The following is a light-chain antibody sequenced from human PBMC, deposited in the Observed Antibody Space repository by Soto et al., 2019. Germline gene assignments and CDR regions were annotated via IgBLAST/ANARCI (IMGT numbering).Light chain of an antibody. CDR1: QSVGSN. CDR3: QHYYNWPRT. CDR2: GAS. V-gene: IGKV3-15*01. J-gene: IGKJ1*01. Sequence: EIVMTQSPATLSVSPGGRATLSCRASQSVGSNLAWYQQKPGQSPRLLVYGASTRATGIPARFSGSGSGTEFTLTISSLQSQDFAVYYCQHYYNWPRTFGQGTKVDIK.